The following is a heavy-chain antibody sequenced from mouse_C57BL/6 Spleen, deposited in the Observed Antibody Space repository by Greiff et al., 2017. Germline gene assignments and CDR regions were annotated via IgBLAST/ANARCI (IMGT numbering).Heavy chain of an antibody. Sequence: VQLQQLEAELVKPGASVKLSCKASGYTFVSYWMHWVKQRLGRGLEWIGRIDPNSGGTKYNDKFKSKATLTVAKPSSTAYMQLSSLTSEDSAVYDCARQSFHYYGSSYIDYWGQGTALTVTS. CDR3: ARQSFHYYGSSYIDY. V-gene: IGHV1-72*01. J-gene: IGHJ2*01. CDR1: GYTFVSYW. CDR2: IDPNSGGT. D-gene: IGHD1-1*01.